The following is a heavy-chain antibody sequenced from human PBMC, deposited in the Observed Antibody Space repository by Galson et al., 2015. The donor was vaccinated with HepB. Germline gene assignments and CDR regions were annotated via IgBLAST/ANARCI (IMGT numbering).Heavy chain of an antibody. CDR1: GFTFSSYG. V-gene: IGHV3-33*06. CDR2: IWSDRSTK. D-gene: IGHD6-19*01. CDR3: AKDRWTRRIALGGTDY. Sequence: SLRLSCAASGFTFSSYGMHWVRQAPGKGLEWVAVIWSDRSTKYYADSVKGRFTISRDNSGNTLFLVMKNLRTDDTAVYYCAKDRWTRRIALGGTDYWGRGTLVTVSS. J-gene: IGHJ4*02.